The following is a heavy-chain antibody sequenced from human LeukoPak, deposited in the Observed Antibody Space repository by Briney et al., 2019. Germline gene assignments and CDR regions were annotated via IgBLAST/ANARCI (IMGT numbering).Heavy chain of an antibody. CDR1: GFTFSSYG. V-gene: IGHV3-30*02. J-gene: IGHJ4*02. CDR2: IRYDGSNK. D-gene: IGHD3-3*01. CDR3: AKDFDYDFWSGYFDY. Sequence: GGSLRLSCAASGFTFSSYGMHWVRQAPGKGLEWVAFIRYDGSNKYYADSVKGRFTISRDNSKNTLYLQMNSLRAEDTAVYYCAKDFDYDFWSGYFDYWGQGTLVTVSS.